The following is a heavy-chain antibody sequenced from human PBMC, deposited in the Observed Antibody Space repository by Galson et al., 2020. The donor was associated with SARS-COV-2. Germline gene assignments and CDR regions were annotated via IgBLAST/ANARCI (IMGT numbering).Heavy chain of an antibody. CDR2: IFFDGSEK. CDR1: GFSFSSHA. D-gene: IGHD6-19*01. CDR3: ARDGQSSSGWAFDY. J-gene: IGHJ4*02. V-gene: IGHV3-33*01. Sequence: GESLKISCAASGFSFSSHAMHWVRQAPGKGLEWVAQIFFDGSEKYYGDSVRGRFTISRDSSKNTVYLQMNNLRVDDTAVYYCARDGQSSSGWAFDYWGQGTLLTVSS.